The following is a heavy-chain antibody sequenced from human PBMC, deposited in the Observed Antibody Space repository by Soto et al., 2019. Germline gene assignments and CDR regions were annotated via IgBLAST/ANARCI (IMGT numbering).Heavy chain of an antibody. J-gene: IGHJ4*02. CDR1: GFTFSDYY. D-gene: IGHD1-1*01. CDR2: ISSSGSYT. Sequence: GGSLRLSCAASGFTFSDYYMSWIRQAPGKGLEWVSHISSSGSYTNYADSVKGRFAISRDNAKNSLYLQISSLRAEDTAVYYCARVGDWNEYYLDYWGQGNLVTVSS. V-gene: IGHV3-11*06. CDR3: ARVGDWNEYYLDY.